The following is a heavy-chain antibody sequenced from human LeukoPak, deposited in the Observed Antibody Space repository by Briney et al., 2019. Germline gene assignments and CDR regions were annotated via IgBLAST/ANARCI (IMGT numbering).Heavy chain of an antibody. CDR1: GYTFTSYA. V-gene: IGHV1-3*01. Sequence: VASVKVSCKASGYTFTSYAMHWVRQAPGQRLEWMGWINAGNGNTKYSQKFQGRVTITRDTSASTAYMELSSLRSDDTAVYYCARGDGPPRPRYGDYRGYFDYWGQGTLVTVSS. D-gene: IGHD4-17*01. J-gene: IGHJ4*02. CDR3: ARGDGPPRPRYGDYRGYFDY. CDR2: INAGNGNT.